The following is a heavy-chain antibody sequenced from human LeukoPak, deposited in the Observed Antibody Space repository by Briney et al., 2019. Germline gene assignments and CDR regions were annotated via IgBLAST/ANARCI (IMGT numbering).Heavy chain of an antibody. CDR2: IYYSGST. J-gene: IGHJ4*02. V-gene: IGHV4-59*01. CDR1: GGSINSYY. D-gene: IGHD3-10*01. CDR3: ARDRFWFGRGFDY. Sequence: PSETLSLTCTVSGGSINSYYWSWIRQPPGKGLEWVGYIYYSGSTNYNPSLNSRVTISVDTSKNQFSLNLSSVTAADTAVYYCARDRFWFGRGFDYWGQGTLVTVSS.